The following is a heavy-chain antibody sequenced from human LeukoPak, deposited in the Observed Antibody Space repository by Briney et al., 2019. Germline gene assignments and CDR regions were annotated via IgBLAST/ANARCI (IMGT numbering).Heavy chain of an antibody. CDR3: ARRAWQLVQFYYYYYMDV. CDR1: GGSISSSSYY. D-gene: IGHD6-6*01. CDR2: IYYSGST. J-gene: IGHJ6*03. Sequence: PSETLSLTCTVSGGSISSSSYYWGWIRQPPGKGLEWIGSIYYSGSTNYNPPLKSRVTISVDTSKSQFSLKLSSVTAADTAVYYCARRAWQLVQFYYYYYMDVWGKGTTVTVSS. V-gene: IGHV4-39*07.